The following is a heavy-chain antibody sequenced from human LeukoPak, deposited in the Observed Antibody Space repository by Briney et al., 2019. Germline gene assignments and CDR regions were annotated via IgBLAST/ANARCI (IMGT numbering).Heavy chain of an antibody. D-gene: IGHD4-23*01. Sequence: SETLSLTCTVSGGSISGGNYYWTWIRQPPGKGLEWVGHIYQSGSAHYNPSLKSRVTISEDKSKNQFSLKLSSVTAADTAVYYCARGVREVVTPRIYFDYWGQGTLVTVSS. CDR1: GGSISGGNYY. J-gene: IGHJ4*02. CDR2: IYQSGSA. CDR3: ARGVREVVTPRIYFDY. V-gene: IGHV4-61*01.